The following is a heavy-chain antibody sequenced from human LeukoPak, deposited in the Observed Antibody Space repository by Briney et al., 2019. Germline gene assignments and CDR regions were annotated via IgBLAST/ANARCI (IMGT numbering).Heavy chain of an antibody. V-gene: IGHV4-39*07. J-gene: IGHJ4*02. CDR2: IYYSGST. CDR3: ARAGLAYCGGDCYSIEYYFDY. CDR1: GDSISSSSSY. Sequence: SETLSLTCTVSGDSISSSSSYWGWIRQPPGEGLEWIGSIYYSGSTYYNTSLKSRVTISVDTSKNQFSLKLTSVTAADTAVYYCARAGLAYCGGDCYSIEYYFDYWGQGTLVTVSS. D-gene: IGHD2-21*02.